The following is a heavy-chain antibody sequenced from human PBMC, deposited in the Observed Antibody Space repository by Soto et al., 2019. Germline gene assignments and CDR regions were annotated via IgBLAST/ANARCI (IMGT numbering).Heavy chain of an antibody. V-gene: IGHV1-18*01. Sequence: ASVKVSCKASGYTFTSYGISWVRQAPGQGLEWMGWISAYNGNTNYAQKLQGRVTMTTDTSTSTAYMELRSLRSGDTAVYYCARLEGRSTYYDFWSGYFGPGYYYGMDVWGQGTTVTVSS. J-gene: IGHJ6*02. CDR1: GYTFTSYG. D-gene: IGHD3-3*01. CDR2: ISAYNGNT. CDR3: ARLEGRSTYYDFWSGYFGPGYYYGMDV.